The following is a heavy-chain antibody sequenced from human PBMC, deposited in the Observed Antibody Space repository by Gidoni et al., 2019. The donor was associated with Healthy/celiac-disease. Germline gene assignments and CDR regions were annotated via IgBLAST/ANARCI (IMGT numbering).Heavy chain of an antibody. V-gene: IGHV3-15*01. CDR3: TTHYDFWSGPVDY. J-gene: IGHJ4*02. CDR2: IKSKTDGGTT. CDR1: GFTFSNAW. D-gene: IGHD3-3*01. Sequence: EVQLVESGGGLVKPGGSLRLSCASSGFTFSNAWMSWGRQAPGKGLEWVGRIKSKTDGGTTDYAAPVKGRFTISRDDSKNTLYLQMNSLKTEDTAVYYCTTHYDFWSGPVDYWGQGTLVTVSS.